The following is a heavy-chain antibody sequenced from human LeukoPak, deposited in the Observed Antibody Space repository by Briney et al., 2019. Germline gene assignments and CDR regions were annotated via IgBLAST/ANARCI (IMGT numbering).Heavy chain of an antibody. Sequence: GGSLRLSCAASGFSVSSKYMSWVRQAPGKGLEWVSVICSSDTTYYADSVKGRFTIARDSSKNTLYLQMNSRRVEDTAVYYCARVDYSNWFDPWGQGTLVTVSS. J-gene: IGHJ5*02. D-gene: IGHD5-12*01. CDR3: ARVDYSNWFDP. V-gene: IGHV3-53*01. CDR1: GFSVSSKY. CDR2: ICSSDTT.